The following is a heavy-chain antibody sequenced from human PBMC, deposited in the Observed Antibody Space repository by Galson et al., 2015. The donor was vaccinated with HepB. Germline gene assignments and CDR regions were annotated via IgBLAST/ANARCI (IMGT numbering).Heavy chain of an antibody. V-gene: IGHV1-69*06. CDR2: IIPIFGTT. CDR1: GGNFSRYS. CDR3: AKRFNYGDYYAYDMDV. Sequence: SVKVSCKASGGNFSRYSLSWVRQAPGQGLEWMGGIIPIFGTTNYAQQFQGRVTIVADKSTSTAYMELSSLRSEDTAVYYCAKRFNYGDYYAYDMDVWGQGTTVTVSS. D-gene: IGHD4-17*01. J-gene: IGHJ6*02.